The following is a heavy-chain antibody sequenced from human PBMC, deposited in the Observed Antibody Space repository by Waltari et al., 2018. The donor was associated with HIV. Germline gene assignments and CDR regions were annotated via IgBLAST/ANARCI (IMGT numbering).Heavy chain of an antibody. CDR3: ARDLSWNQADY. CDR2: IDPDTAGL. Sequence: EVQLVESGGGLVQPGGSLRLSCAASGFTFRNYWMHWVRQEPGKGLVWLSRIDPDTAGLTYADSVKGRFSISRDNSKNTVYLQMNNLGAEDTALYYCARDLSWNQADYWGQGALVTVSS. D-gene: IGHD1-1*01. J-gene: IGHJ4*02. CDR1: GFTFRNYW. V-gene: IGHV3-74*01.